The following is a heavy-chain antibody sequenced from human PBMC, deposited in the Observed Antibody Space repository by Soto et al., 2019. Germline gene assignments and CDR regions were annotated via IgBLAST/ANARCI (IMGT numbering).Heavy chain of an antibody. CDR2: ISYDGSNK. CDR1: GFTFSSYG. J-gene: IGHJ4*02. V-gene: IGHV3-30*03. Sequence: PGGSLRLSCAASGFTFSSYGMHWVRQAPGKGLEWVAVISYDGSNKYYADSVKGRFTISRDNSKNTLYLQMNSLRDEDTAVYYCARDGWLQFVMDYWGQGTLVTVSS. CDR3: ARDGWLQFVMDY. D-gene: IGHD5-12*01.